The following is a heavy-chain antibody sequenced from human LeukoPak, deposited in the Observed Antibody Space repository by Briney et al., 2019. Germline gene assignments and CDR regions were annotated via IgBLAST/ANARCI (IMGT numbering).Heavy chain of an antibody. Sequence: GGSLRLSCAASGFTFSSYAMSWVRQAPGKGLEWVSAISGSGGSTYYADSEKGRFTISRDNAKNSLYLQMNSLRAEDTAVYYCASLWLRGYWGQGTLVTVSS. CDR3: ASLWLRGY. J-gene: IGHJ4*02. CDR1: GFTFSSYA. CDR2: ISGSGGST. D-gene: IGHD5-12*01. V-gene: IGHV3-23*01.